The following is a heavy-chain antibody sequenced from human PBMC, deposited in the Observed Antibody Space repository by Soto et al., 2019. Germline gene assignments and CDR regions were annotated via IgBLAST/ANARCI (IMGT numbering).Heavy chain of an antibody. J-gene: IGHJ6*03. CDR1: GYTFTNYA. V-gene: IGHV1-3*01. CDR2: INAGNGNT. D-gene: IGHD2-2*01. Sequence: QVQLVQSGAEVEKPGASVKVSCKASGYTFTNYAVHWVRQAPGQRLEWMGWINAGNGNTRFSQNLQGRVTITRDTSARSHYMELSSLRSEDTAVYYCARGHLAVVPVASWFYYMDVWGKGTTVTVSS. CDR3: ARGHLAVVPVASWFYYMDV.